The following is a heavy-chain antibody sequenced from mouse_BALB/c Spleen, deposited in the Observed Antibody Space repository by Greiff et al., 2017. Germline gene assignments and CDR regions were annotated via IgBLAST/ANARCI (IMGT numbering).Heavy chain of an antibody. CDR3: ARQKRPYYFDY. V-gene: IGHV5-6*01. CDR1: GFTFSSYG. J-gene: IGHJ2*01. CDR2: ISSGGSYT. Sequence: VQLQQSGGDLVKPGGSLKLSCAASGFTFSSYGMSWVRQTPDKRLEWVATISSGGSYTYYPDSVKGRFTISRDNAKNTLYLQMSSLKSEDTAMYYCARQKRPYYFDYWGQGTTLTVSS.